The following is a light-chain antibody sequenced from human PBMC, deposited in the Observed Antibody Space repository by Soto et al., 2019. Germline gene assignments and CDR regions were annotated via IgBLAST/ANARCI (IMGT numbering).Light chain of an antibody. Sequence: QSALTQPPSASGSPGQSVTISCTGTSRDVGGYDRVSWYQQHPGKVPKLMIYEVSKRPSGVPDRFSASKSGNTASLTVSGLQTEDEADYYCSSYAGSNNYVVFGGGTKLTVL. J-gene: IGLJ2*01. CDR1: SRDVGGYDR. V-gene: IGLV2-8*01. CDR2: EVS. CDR3: SSYAGSNNYVV.